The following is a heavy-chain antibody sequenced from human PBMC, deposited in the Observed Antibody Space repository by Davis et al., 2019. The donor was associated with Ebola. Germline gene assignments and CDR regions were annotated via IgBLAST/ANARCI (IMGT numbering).Heavy chain of an antibody. Sequence: GESLKISCAASGFTFNTKGMHWVRQAPGKGLEWFSYISSSSSTINYADSVKGRFTISRDNAKSTLYLQMNSLTAEDTAVYYCVRTTYGAPEYWGQGTLVTVSS. D-gene: IGHD4-17*01. CDR1: GFTFNTKG. CDR2: ISSSSSTI. CDR3: VRTTYGAPEY. J-gene: IGHJ4*02. V-gene: IGHV3-48*04.